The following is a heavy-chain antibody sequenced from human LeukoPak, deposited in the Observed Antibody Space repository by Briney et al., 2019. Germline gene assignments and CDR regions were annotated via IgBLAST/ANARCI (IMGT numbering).Heavy chain of an antibody. D-gene: IGHD3-3*01. CDR3: ARHLSRSQGGDY. CDR2: IYYSGST. V-gene: IGHV4-39*01. J-gene: IGHJ4*02. CDR1: GGSISSSSYY. Sequence: SETLSLTCTVSGGSISSSSYYWGWIRQPPGKGLEWIGSIYYSGSTYYNPSLKSRVTISVDTSKNQFSQKLSSVTAADTAVYYCARHLSRSQGGDYWGQGTLVTVSS.